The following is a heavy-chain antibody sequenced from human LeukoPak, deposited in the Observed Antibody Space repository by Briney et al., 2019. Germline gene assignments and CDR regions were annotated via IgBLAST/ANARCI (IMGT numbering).Heavy chain of an antibody. CDR2: IYYSGST. D-gene: IGHD3-10*01. CDR1: GGSISSYY. Sequence: SETLSLTCTVSGGSISSYYWNWIRQPPGKGLEWIGYIYYSGSTNYNPSLKSRVTISVDTSKNQFSLKLGSVTAADTAVYYCARDARYGSGSYYLNWFDPWGQGTLVTVSS. J-gene: IGHJ5*02. CDR3: ARDARYGSGSYYLNWFDP. V-gene: IGHV4-59*01.